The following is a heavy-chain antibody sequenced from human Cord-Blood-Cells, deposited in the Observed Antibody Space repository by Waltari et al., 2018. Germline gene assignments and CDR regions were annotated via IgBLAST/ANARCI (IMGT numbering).Heavy chain of an antibody. CDR1: GGTFSSYA. V-gene: IGHV1-69*01. D-gene: IGHD6-6*01. CDR3: ARDPDSSSSFAFDI. Sequence: QVQLVQSGAEVTKPGSSVTVSCKASGGTFSSYAIRWVRQAPGQGLEWMGGIIPNFVTANDAQKFQGRVTITADEATSTGFMGLSSRRSEDTAVYYCARDPDSSSSFAFDIWGQGTMVTVSS. CDR2: IIPNFVTA. J-gene: IGHJ3*02.